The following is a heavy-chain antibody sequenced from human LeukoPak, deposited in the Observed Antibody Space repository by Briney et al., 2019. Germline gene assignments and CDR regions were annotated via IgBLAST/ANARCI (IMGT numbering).Heavy chain of an antibody. V-gene: IGHV1-8*01. D-gene: IGHD3-3*01. Sequence: ASVKVSCKASGYTFTSYDIKWVRQATRQGLEWMGWMNPNSGNTGYAQNFQGRVTVTRNTSISTAYMELSSLRSEDTAVYYCARGLAGIFPDYWGQGTLVTVSS. J-gene: IGHJ4*02. CDR3: ARGLAGIFPDY. CDR2: MNPNSGNT. CDR1: GYTFTSYD.